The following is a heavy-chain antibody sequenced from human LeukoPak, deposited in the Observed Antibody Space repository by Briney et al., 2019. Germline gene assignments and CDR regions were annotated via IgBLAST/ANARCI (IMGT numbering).Heavy chain of an antibody. Sequence: SETLSLTCTVSGGSISSYYWSWIRQPAGKGLEWIGRIYTSGSTSYNPSLKSRVTMSVDTSKNQFSLKLSSVTAADTAVYYCAREKGVYCSSTSCYGRLFDYWGQGTLVTVSS. CDR2: IYTSGST. CDR1: GGSISSYY. CDR3: AREKGVYCSSTSCYGRLFDY. V-gene: IGHV4-4*07. J-gene: IGHJ4*02. D-gene: IGHD2-2*01.